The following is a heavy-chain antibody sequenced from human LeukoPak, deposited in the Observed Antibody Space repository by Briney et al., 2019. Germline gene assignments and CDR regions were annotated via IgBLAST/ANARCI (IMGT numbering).Heavy chain of an antibody. J-gene: IGHJ5*02. CDR3: ARPAYSSSLASNFDP. Sequence: GESLKISCEGSGYSFSTYWIAWVRQMPGKGLEWMGSIYPRDSEIRYSPSFQGQVTISADNSISTAYLQWSSLKASDTAMYYCARPAYSSSLASNFDPWGQGTLVTVSS. V-gene: IGHV5-51*01. CDR1: GYSFSTYW. CDR2: IYPRDSEI. D-gene: IGHD6-13*01.